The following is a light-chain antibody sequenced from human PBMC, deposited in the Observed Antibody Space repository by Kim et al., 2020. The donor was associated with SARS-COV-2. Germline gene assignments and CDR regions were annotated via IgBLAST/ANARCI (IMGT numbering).Light chain of an antibody. CDR1: ITDIGSYNY. V-gene: IGLV2-14*03. CDR2: DVS. CDR3: SSYTSSSTLV. J-gene: IGLJ7*01. Sequence: GQSSTISCTGTITDIGSYNYVSWYQQHPGKVPKVIISDVSNRPSGVSDRFSGSKSVNTASLTISGLQAEDEADYYCSSYTSSSTLVFGGGTQLTVL.